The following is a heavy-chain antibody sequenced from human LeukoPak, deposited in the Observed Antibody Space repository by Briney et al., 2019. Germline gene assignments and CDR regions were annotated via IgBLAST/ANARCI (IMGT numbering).Heavy chain of an antibody. CDR1: GFTFSSYW. Sequence: GGSLRLSCAASGFTFSSYWMSWVRQAPGKGLEWVANIKQDGSEKYYVDSVKGRFTISRDNAKNSLYLQMNSLRAEDTAVYYSARDSYDILTGYAAAPNWFDPWGQGTLVTVSS. V-gene: IGHV3-7*01. CDR2: IKQDGSEK. J-gene: IGHJ5*02. D-gene: IGHD3-9*01. CDR3: ARDSYDILTGYAAAPNWFDP.